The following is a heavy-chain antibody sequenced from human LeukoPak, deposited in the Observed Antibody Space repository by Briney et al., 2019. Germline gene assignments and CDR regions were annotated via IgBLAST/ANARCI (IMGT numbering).Heavy chain of an antibody. Sequence: PSEILSLTCTVSGGSISSYYWSWIRQPPGKGLEWIGYIHYSGSTNYNPSLKSRVTISVDTSKNQFSLKLSSVTAADTAVYYCARDLYSSGGTDYWGQGTLVTVSS. J-gene: IGHJ4*02. V-gene: IGHV4-59*01. CDR1: GGSISSYY. CDR3: ARDLYSSGGTDY. D-gene: IGHD6-19*01. CDR2: IHYSGST.